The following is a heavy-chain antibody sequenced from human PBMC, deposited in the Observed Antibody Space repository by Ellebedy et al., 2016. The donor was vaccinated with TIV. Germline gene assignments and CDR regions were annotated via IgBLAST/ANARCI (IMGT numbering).Heavy chain of an antibody. V-gene: IGHV3-7*01. D-gene: IGHD3-10*01. J-gene: IGHJ4*02. CDR2: IKQDGSEK. Sequence: GESLKISCAASGFTFSSYGAYWVRQAPGKGLEWVANIKQDGSEKYYVDSVKGRFTISRDNAKNSLYLQMNSLRAEDTAVYYCAREHLWLGELLTVFDYWGQGTLVTVSS. CDR3: AREHLWLGELLTVFDY. CDR1: GFTFSSYG.